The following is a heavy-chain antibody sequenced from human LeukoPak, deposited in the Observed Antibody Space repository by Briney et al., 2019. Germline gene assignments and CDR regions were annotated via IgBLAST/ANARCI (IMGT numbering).Heavy chain of an antibody. CDR3: ARGPAANSGNYYVGDY. D-gene: IGHD1-26*01. J-gene: IGHJ4*02. Sequence: GGSLRLSCAASGFTFSSYSMNWVRQAPGKGLEWVSSISSSSSYIYYADSAKGRFTISRDNAKNSLYLQMNSLRAEDTAVYYCARGPAANSGNYYVGDYWGQGTLVTVSS. CDR1: GFTFSSYS. CDR2: ISSSSSYI. V-gene: IGHV3-21*01.